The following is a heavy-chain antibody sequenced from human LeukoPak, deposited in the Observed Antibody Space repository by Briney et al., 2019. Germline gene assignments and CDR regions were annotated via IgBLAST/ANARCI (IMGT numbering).Heavy chain of an antibody. CDR3: AKDQYDSSGYHHVGIDY. J-gene: IGHJ4*02. CDR1: GFTFSNAW. V-gene: IGHV3-23*01. CDR2: ISGSGGST. Sequence: PGGSLRLSCAASGFTFSNAWMSWVRQAPGKGLEWVSAISGSGGSTYYADSVKGRFTISRDNSKNTLYLQMNSLRAEDTAVYYCAKDQYDSSGYHHVGIDYWGQGTLVTVSS. D-gene: IGHD3-22*01.